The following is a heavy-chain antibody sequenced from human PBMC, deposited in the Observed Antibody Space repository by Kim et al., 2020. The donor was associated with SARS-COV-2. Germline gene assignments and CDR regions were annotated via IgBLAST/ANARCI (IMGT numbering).Heavy chain of an antibody. D-gene: IGHD1-26*01. J-gene: IGHJ3*02. V-gene: IGHV4-39*07. Sequence: SETLSLTCTVSGGSISSSSYYWGWIRQPPGKGLEWIGSIYYSGSTYYNPSLKSRVTISVDTSKNQFSLKLSSVTAAYTAVYYCAREGGDSGSHYARAFDIWGQGTMVTVSS. CDR2: IYYSGST. CDR3: AREGGDSGSHYARAFDI. CDR1: GGSISSSSYY.